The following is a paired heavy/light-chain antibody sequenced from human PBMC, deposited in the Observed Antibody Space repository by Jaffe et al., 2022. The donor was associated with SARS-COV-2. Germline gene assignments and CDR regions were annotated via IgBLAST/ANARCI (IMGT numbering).Light chain of an antibody. CDR3: QQYHSWPPLT. CDR2: GAS. CDR1: QSVNNN. J-gene: IGKJ4*01. V-gene: IGKV3-15*01. Sequence: EIVMTQSPATLSVSPGERATLSCRASQSVNNNLAWYQQKPGQAPRLLIYGASTRATGLPARFTGSGSGTEFTLTINSLQSEDFAVYYCQQYHSWPPLTFGGGTKVEIK.
Heavy chain of an antibody. D-gene: IGHD4-4*01. CDR1: GFSLTSSGVG. Sequence: QITLKESGPTLVKPTQTLTLTCSFSGFSLTSSGVGVGWLRQPPGKALEWLALIYWIDERRYNPSLKSRLTITKDTSKNEVVLTMTNMDPVDTATYFCAHRDRSNSWSFPYFDYWGQGTLVTVSS. J-gene: IGHJ4*02. CDR2: IYWIDER. V-gene: IGHV2-5*01. CDR3: AHRDRSNSWSFPYFDY.